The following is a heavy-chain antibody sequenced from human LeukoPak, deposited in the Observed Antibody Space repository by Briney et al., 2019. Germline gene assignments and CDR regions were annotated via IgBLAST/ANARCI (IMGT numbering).Heavy chain of an antibody. D-gene: IGHD6-6*01. J-gene: IGHJ6*04. CDR2: IYSSGSN. CDR1: GGTISGYS. V-gene: IGHV4-4*09. Sequence: SETLSLTCSVSGGTISGYSWSWIRQPPGKALEWIGYIYSSGSNKYNPSLQSRGSMSVDTSKNKFLLKLSSVTAADTAVYYCARFTFTTRPLDVWGIGTTVTVSS. CDR3: ARFTFTTRPLDV.